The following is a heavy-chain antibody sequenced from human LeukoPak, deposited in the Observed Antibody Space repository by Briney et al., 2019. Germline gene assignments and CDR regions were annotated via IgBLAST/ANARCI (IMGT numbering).Heavy chain of an antibody. V-gene: IGHV3-23*01. CDR3: ARDSYQDYYGRFDP. CDR2: ISGRGDST. Sequence: PGGSLRLSCAASGFTFSSYAMNWVRQAPGKGLEWVSVISGRGDSTYYADSVNGRFTISRDNSENTLYLQMNGLTAEDTAMYYCARDSYQDYYGRFDPWGQGTLVIVSS. J-gene: IGHJ5*02. D-gene: IGHD3-10*01. CDR1: GFTFSSYA.